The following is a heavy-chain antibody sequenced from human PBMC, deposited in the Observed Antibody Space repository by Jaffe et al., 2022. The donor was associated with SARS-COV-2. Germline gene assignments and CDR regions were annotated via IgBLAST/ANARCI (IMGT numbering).Heavy chain of an antibody. V-gene: IGHV4-39*01. J-gene: IGHJ5*02. CDR1: GGSISSSSYY. CDR2: IYYSGST. D-gene: IGHD3-10*01. CDR3: ARHGTMVRGSWFDP. Sequence: QLQLQESGPGLVKPSETLSLTCTVSGGSISSSSYYWGWIRQPPGKGLEWIGSIYYSGSTYYNPSLKSRVTISVDTSKNQFSLKLSSVTAADTAVYYCARHGTMVRGSWFDPWGQGTLVTVSS.